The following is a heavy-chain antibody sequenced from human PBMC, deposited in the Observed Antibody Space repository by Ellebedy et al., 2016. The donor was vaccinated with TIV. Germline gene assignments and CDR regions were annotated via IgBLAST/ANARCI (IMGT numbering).Heavy chain of an antibody. CDR1: GGSFSGYY. J-gene: IGHJ5*02. CDR3: ARGVWLSPFDP. V-gene: IGHV4-34*01. D-gene: IGHD3-9*01. Sequence: SETLSLXXAVYGGSFSGYYWSWIRQPPGKGLEWIGEINHSGSTNYNPSLKSRVTISVDTSKNQFSLKLSSVTAADTAVYYCARGVWLSPFDPWGQGTLVTVSS. CDR2: INHSGST.